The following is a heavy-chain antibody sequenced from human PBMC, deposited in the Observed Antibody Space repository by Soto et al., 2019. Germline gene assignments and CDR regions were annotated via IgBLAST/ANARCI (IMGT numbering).Heavy chain of an antibody. J-gene: IGHJ6*02. D-gene: IGHD2-15*01. CDR1: GGSISSGGYS. CDR3: TTHSIIYYYYGMDV. V-gene: IGHV4-30-2*01. CDR2: IYHSGST. Sequence: PSETLSLTCAVSGGSISSGGYSWSWIRQPPGKGLEWIGYIYHSGSTYYNPSLKSRVTISVDGSKNQFSLKLSSVTAAVTAVYYCTTHSIIYYYYGMDVWGQGTTVTVSS.